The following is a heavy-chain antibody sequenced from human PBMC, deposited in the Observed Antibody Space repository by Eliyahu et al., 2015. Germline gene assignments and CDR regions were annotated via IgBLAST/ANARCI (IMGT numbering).Heavy chain of an antibody. J-gene: IGHJ6*02. CDR2: IYTGDSDT. CDR3: ARRGLDV. CDR1: GYTFTNYW. V-gene: IGHV5-51*01. Sequence: EVRLVQSGAEVKKPGESLKISCQASGYTFTNYWIGWVRQTSGKGLEWVGYIYTGDSDTRYSSSFEGQVTISVDKSSSTAYLQWSSLKASDTAVYFCARRGLDVWSQGTAVTVS.